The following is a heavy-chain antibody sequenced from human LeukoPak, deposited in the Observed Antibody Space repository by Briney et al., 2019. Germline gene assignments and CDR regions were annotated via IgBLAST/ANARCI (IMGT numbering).Heavy chain of an antibody. D-gene: IGHD1-1*01. CDR2: INHSGST. CDR1: GGSFSGYY. J-gene: IGHJ5*02. Sequence: SETLSLTCAVYGGSFSGYYWSWIRQPPGKGLEWIGEINHSGSTNYNPSLKSRVTISVDTSKNQFSLKLSSVTAADTAVYYCASSGGTPHNWFDPWGQGTLVTVSS. CDR3: ASSGGTPHNWFDP. V-gene: IGHV4-34*01.